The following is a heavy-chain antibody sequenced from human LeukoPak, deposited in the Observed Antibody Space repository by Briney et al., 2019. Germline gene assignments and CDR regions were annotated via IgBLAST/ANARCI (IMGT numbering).Heavy chain of an antibody. D-gene: IGHD3-10*01. CDR1: GGSISSGGYS. J-gene: IGHJ5*02. V-gene: IGHV4-30-2*01. Sequence: PSQTLSLTCAVSGGSISSGGYSWSWIRQPPGKGLEWIGYIYHSGSTYYNPSLKSRVTISVDRSKNQFSLKLSSVTAADTAVYYCARAGGSGIQNNWFDPWGQGTLVTVSS. CDR2: IYHSGST. CDR3: ARAGGSGIQNNWFDP.